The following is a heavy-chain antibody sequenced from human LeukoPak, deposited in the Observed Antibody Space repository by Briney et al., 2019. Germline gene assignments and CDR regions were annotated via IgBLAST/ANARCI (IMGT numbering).Heavy chain of an antibody. V-gene: IGHV1-69*01. CDR3: ARDGLQFLDY. Sequence: AVRVSCKASGGTFSSYAIRWVRQATGQGLEWMGGKIPIFGTANYAQKFKGRVTITVDESTSTAYMELSSRRSEDTAVYYCARDGLQFLDYWGESTVDTVSS. J-gene: IGHJ4*02. CDR2: KIPIFGTA. CDR1: GGTFSSYA. D-gene: IGHD4-11*01.